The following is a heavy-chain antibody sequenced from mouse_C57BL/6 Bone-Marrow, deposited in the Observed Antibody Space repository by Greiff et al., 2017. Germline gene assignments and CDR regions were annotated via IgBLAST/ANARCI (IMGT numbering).Heavy chain of an antibody. J-gene: IGHJ4*01. CDR3: ARFLGPLYAMDY. D-gene: IGHD4-1*01. Sequence: DVQLVESGGGLVQPGGSLSLTCAASGFTLTDYYMSGVRQPQGKALEWLGFIRNKANGYTTEYSAFVKGRFTISSDNSQSILYLQMKALRAEDSATYSCARFLGPLYAMDYWGQGTSVTVSS. V-gene: IGHV7-3*01. CDR2: IRNKANGYTT. CDR1: GFTLTDYY.